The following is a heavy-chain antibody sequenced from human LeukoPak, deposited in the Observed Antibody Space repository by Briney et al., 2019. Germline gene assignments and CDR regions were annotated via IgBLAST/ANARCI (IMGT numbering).Heavy chain of an antibody. CDR1: GGSISRGGYY. J-gene: IGHJ4*02. CDR2: IYDSGST. D-gene: IGHD3-10*01. CDR3: ARVASYYGSGSYFAY. V-gene: IGHV4-31*03. Sequence: SQTLSLTCTVSGGSISRGGYYWGWIRQHPGKGLEWIGYIYDSGSTYYNPSLKSRVTISVDTSKNQFSLKLSSVAAADTAVYYCARVASYYGSGSYFAYWGQGTLVTVSS.